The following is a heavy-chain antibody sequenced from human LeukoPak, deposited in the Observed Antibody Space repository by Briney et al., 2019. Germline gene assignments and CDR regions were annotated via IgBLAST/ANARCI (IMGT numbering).Heavy chain of an antibody. CDR1: GGSFSGYY. V-gene: IGHV4-34*01. CDR2: INHSGST. D-gene: IGHD1-26*01. CDR3: AHSGLLRDPFDY. Sequence: SETLSLTCAVYGGSFSGYYWSWIRQPPGKGLEWIGEINHSGSTIYNPSLKSRVTISGDASKSQFSLKLSSVPAADTAVYYCAHSGLLRDPFDYWGQGTLVTVSS. J-gene: IGHJ4*02.